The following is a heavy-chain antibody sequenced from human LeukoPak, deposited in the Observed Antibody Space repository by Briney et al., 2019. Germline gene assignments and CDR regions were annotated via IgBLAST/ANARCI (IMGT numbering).Heavy chain of an antibody. CDR2: ITSSSSAI. Sequence: GGSLRLSCAASGFTFSTYSMNWVRQAPGKGLEWISYITSSSSAIYYTDSVKGRFTVTRANDKNSLYLQMSSLRAEDTDVYYCARDNRGYDSWGQGTLVTVSS. D-gene: IGHD5-12*01. CDR3: ARDNRGYDS. V-gene: IGHV3-48*04. J-gene: IGHJ5*01. CDR1: GFTFSTYS.